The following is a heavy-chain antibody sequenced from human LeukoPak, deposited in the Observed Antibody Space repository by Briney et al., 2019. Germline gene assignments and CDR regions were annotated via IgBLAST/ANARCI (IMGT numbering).Heavy chain of an antibody. Sequence: GGSLRLSCAASGFTFSSYWMSWVRQAPGKGLEWVANIKEDGSEKRYVNSVKGRFTISRDNAKNSLYLQMNSLRAEDTAVYYCARDKIVGATKLDYWGQGTLVTVSS. CDR2: IKEDGSEK. CDR1: GFTFSSYW. CDR3: ARDKIVGATKLDY. D-gene: IGHD1-26*01. J-gene: IGHJ4*02. V-gene: IGHV3-7*01.